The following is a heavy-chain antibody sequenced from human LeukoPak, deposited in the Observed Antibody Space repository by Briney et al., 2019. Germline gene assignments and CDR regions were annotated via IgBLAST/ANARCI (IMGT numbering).Heavy chain of an antibody. J-gene: IGHJ4*02. V-gene: IGHV3-21*01. D-gene: IGHD3-10*01. CDR2: ISSSSSYI. CDR1: GFTFSIYS. Sequence: GGSLRLSCAASGFTFSIYSMNWVRQAPGKGLEWVSSISSSSSYIYYADSVRGRFTISRDNAKNPLYLQVHSLSAEDTAVYYCARSGGPDYWGQGTLVTVSS. CDR3: ARSGGPDY.